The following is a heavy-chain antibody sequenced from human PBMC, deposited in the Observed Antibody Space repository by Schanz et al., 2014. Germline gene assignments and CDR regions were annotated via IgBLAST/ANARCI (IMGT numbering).Heavy chain of an antibody. CDR1: GFTFRNYK. CDR3: VREGSSSPDCCYYNGMDV. V-gene: IGHV3-21*01. Sequence: EVQLAESGGSLVKPGGSLRLSCAASGFTFRNYKMIWVRQAPGKGLEWVSSISSTSTYINYADSVKGRFTISRDNAKNFPEPAMNRPRTEDPAVYYCVREGSSSPDCCYYNGMDVWGQGTTVTVSS. J-gene: IGHJ6*02. D-gene: IGHD6-6*01. CDR2: ISSTSTYI.